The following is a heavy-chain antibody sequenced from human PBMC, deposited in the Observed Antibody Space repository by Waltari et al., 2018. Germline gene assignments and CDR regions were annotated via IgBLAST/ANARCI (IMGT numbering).Heavy chain of an antibody. CDR2: IYYRGST. CDR3: ARNMESPYNAPYYFYYMDV. V-gene: IGHV4-39*01. D-gene: IGHD3-10*01. CDR1: GASIPNSNSY. J-gene: IGHJ6*03. Sequence: QLQLQESGPGLVTPSETLSLTCSVSGASIPNSNSYWSWIRQPPGKGLEWIGSIYYRGSTYSSPSLKSRVTISLDTSRNQLSLKVSSVTVADTAIYFCARNMESPYNAPYYFYYMDVWGKGTTVTVSS.